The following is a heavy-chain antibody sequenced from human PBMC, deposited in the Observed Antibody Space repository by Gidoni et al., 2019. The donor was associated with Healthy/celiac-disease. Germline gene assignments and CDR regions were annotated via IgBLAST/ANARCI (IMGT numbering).Heavy chain of an antibody. Sequence: QVQLVQSGAEVKKPGASVQVSCEVAGYTLTELSMQWVRQAPGKGLEWRGGFDPEDGETIYAQKFQGRVTMTEDTSTDTAYMELSSLRSEDTAVYYCATGAVVTPPFDYWGQGTLVTVSS. J-gene: IGHJ4*02. CDR3: ATGAVVTPPFDY. V-gene: IGHV1-24*01. CDR2: FDPEDGET. CDR1: GYTLTELS. D-gene: IGHD2-21*02.